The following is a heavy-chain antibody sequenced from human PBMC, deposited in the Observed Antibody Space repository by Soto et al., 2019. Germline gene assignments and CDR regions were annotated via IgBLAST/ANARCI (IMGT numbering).Heavy chain of an antibody. CDR3: ARDRTPYYYDSSGYPPAFDI. CDR2: IWYDGSNK. CDR1: GFTFSSYG. D-gene: IGHD3-22*01. V-gene: IGHV3-33*01. Sequence: QVQLVESGGGVVQPGRSLRLSCAASGFTFSSYGMHWVRQAPGKGLEWVAVIWYDGSNKYYADSVKGRFTISRDNSKNTLYLQMNSLRAEDTAVYYCARDRTPYYYDSSGYPPAFDIGGQGTMVTVSS. J-gene: IGHJ3*02.